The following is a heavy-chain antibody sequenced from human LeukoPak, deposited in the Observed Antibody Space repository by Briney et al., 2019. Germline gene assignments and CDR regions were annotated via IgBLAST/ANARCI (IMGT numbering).Heavy chain of an antibody. CDR3: ARLVRGSSWYYFDY. V-gene: IGHV4-4*09. Sequence: SETLSLTCTVSGYSISRAYHWGWIRQPPGKGLEWIGYIYTSGSTNYNPSLKSRVTISVDTSKNQFSLKLSSVTAADTAVYYCARLVRGSSWYYFDYWGQGTLVTVSS. D-gene: IGHD6-13*01. CDR2: IYTSGST. CDR1: GYSISRAYH. J-gene: IGHJ4*02.